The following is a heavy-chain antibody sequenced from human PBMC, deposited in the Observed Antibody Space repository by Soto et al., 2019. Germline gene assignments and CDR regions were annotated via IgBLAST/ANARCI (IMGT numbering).Heavy chain of an antibody. J-gene: IGHJ6*03. Sequence: ASVKVSCKASGYTFTSYDINWVRQATGQGLEWMGWMNPNSGNTGYAQKFQGRVTMTRNTSISTAYMELSSLRSEDTAVYYCARVKGYDFWSGYYDRTIYYYYYYMDVWGKGTTVTVSS. V-gene: IGHV1-8*01. D-gene: IGHD3-3*01. CDR3: ARVKGYDFWSGYYDRTIYYYYYYMDV. CDR1: GYTFTSYD. CDR2: MNPNSGNT.